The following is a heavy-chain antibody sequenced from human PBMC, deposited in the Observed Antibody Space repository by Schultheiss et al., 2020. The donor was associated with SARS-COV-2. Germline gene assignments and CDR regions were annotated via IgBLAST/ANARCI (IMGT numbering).Heavy chain of an antibody. Sequence: SETLSLTCTVSGGSISSYYRSWIRQPPGKGLEWIGRIYTSGSTNYNPSLKSRVTISVDTSKNQFSLKLSSVTAADTAVYYCARDEAPLTTPFDYWGQGTLVTVSS. D-gene: IGHD2-15*01. J-gene: IGHJ4*02. CDR2: IYTSGST. CDR3: ARDEAPLTTPFDY. CDR1: GGSISSYY. V-gene: IGHV4-4*07.